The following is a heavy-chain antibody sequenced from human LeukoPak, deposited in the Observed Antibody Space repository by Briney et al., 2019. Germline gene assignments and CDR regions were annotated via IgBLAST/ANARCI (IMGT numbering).Heavy chain of an antibody. CDR1: GYTFTSYY. D-gene: IGHD3-10*01. V-gene: IGHV1-46*01. J-gene: IGHJ6*03. Sequence: ASVKVSCEASGYTFTSYYMHWVRQAPGQGLEWMGIINPSGGSTSYAQKFQGRVTMTRDMSTSTVYMELSSLRSEDTAVYYCARGPDGSGSGRHYYYYYMDVWGKGTTVTVSS. CDR3: ARGPDGSGSGRHYYYYYMDV. CDR2: INPSGGST.